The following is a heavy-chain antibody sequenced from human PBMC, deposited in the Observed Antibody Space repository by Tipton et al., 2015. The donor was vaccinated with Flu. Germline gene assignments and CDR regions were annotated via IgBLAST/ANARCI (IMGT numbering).Heavy chain of an antibody. D-gene: IGHD2-15*01. CDR3: ARRKAAKAAFDI. CDR1: GGSFSGYY. CDR2: INHSGST. Sequence: TLSLTCAVYGGSFSGYYWSWIRQPPGKGLEWIGEINHSGSTNYNPSLKSRVTISVDTSKNQFSLKLSSVTAADTAVYYCARRKAAKAAFDIWRQGTMVTVSS. V-gene: IGHV4-34*01. J-gene: IGHJ3*02.